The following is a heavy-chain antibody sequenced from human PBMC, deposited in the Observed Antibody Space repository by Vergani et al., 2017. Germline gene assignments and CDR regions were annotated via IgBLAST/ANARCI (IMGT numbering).Heavy chain of an antibody. J-gene: IGHJ4*02. CDR3: ARDGENTAIVN. CDR2: IWYDGSNK. V-gene: IGHV3-33*01. D-gene: IGHD5-18*01. Sequence: QVQLVESGGGVVQPGRYLRLSCAASGFTFSSYGMHWVRQAPGKVLEWVAVIWYDGSNKYYADSVKGRLTISRDNSKNKLYLQMNSLRAVDTAVYYWARDGENTAIVNWGQGTLVTVSS. CDR1: GFTFSSYG.